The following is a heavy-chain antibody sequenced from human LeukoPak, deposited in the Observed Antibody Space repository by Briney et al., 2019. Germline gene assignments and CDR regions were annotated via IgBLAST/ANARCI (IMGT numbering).Heavy chain of an antibody. Sequence: GGSLRLSCAASGFTFSSYSMSWVRQAPGKGLEWVSAISGSGGSTYYADSVKGRFTISRDNSKNTLYLQMNSLRAEDTAVYYCAKAYDSSGYSHFAGFDYWGQGTLVTVSS. J-gene: IGHJ4*02. CDR1: GFTFSSYS. V-gene: IGHV3-23*01. D-gene: IGHD3-22*01. CDR3: AKAYDSSGYSHFAGFDY. CDR2: ISGSGGST.